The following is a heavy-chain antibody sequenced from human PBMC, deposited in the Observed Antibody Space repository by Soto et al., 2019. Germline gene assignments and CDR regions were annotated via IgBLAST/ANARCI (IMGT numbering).Heavy chain of an antibody. CDR1: GGSISSYY. CDR3: ASLGTGTTVDY. Sequence: SEILSLTCTVSGGSISSYYWSWIRQPPGKGLEWIGDIYYSGGTNYNPSLKSRVTISVDTSKNQFSLKLSSVTAADTALYYCASLGTGTTVDYWGQGTLVPSPQ. D-gene: IGHD1-7*01. J-gene: IGHJ4*02. CDR2: IYYSGGT. V-gene: IGHV4-59*08.